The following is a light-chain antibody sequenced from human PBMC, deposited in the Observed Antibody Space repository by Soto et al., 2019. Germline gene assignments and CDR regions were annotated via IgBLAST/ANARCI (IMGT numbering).Light chain of an antibody. Sequence: QSALTQPASVSGSPGQSITISCTGTSSDVGGHNYVSWYQHHPGEAPKLIMSEVTFRPSGVSNRFSGSKSGNTASLTISGLQAEDEADYYCSSSTSTSTLLFGGGTKLTVL. CDR3: SSSTSTSTLL. CDR2: EVT. V-gene: IGLV2-14*01. J-gene: IGLJ2*01. CDR1: SSDVGGHNY.